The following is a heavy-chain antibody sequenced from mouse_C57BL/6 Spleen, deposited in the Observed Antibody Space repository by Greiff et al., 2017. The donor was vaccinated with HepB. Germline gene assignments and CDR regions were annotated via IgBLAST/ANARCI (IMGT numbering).Heavy chain of an antibody. CDR3: ARGGDWEDYAMDY. Sequence: EVQLVESGGGLVKPGGSLKLSCAASGFTFSDYGMHWVRQAPEKGLEWVAYISSGSSTIYYADTVKGRFTISRDNAKNTLFLQMTSLRSEDTAMYYCARGGDWEDYAMDYWGQGTSVTVSS. CDR1: GFTFSDYG. CDR2: ISSGSSTI. D-gene: IGHD4-1*01. J-gene: IGHJ4*01. V-gene: IGHV5-17*01.